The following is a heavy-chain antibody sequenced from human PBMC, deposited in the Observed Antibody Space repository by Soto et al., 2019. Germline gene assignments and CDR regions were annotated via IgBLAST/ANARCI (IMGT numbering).Heavy chain of an antibody. J-gene: IGHJ4*02. V-gene: IGHV3-23*01. Sequence: EVQLLESGGGLVQPGGSLRLSCAASGSTFSTYAMSWVRQAPGKGLEWVSAISGSGTSTYYADSVKGRFTISRDNSKSTLYLQTNSVRAEDTAVYYCAKVSASWRYLDYWGQGTLVTVSS. CDR3: AKVSASWRYLDY. D-gene: IGHD2-2*01. CDR1: GSTFSTYA. CDR2: ISGSGTST.